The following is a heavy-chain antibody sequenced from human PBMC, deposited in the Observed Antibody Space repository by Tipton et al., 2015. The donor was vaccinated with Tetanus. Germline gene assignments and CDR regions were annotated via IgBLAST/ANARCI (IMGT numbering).Heavy chain of an antibody. Sequence: SLRLSCAASGFTFSNYAMKWVRQAPGKGLEWVSVIYSHSSGSSTYYADSVKGRFTISRDDSKNTLYLQMNSLRADDTAVYYCAKGSGGYSYGSSDNWGQGPLVTVTS. CDR1: GFTFSNYA. J-gene: IGHJ4*02. D-gene: IGHD5-18*01. CDR2: IYSHSSGSST. CDR3: AKGSGGYSYGSSDN. V-gene: IGHV3-23*03.